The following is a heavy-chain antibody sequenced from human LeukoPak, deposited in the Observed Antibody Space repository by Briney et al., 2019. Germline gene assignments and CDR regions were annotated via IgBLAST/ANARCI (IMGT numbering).Heavy chain of an antibody. V-gene: IGHV3-48*04. CDR2: ISSSSSTI. CDR3: ARDGRDGYNWSPYYFDY. J-gene: IGHJ4*02. D-gene: IGHD5-24*01. Sequence: GGSLRLSCAASGFTFSSYSMNWVRQAPGKGLEWVSYISSSSSTIYYADSVKGRFTISRDNAKNSLYLQMNSLRAEDTAVYYCARDGRDGYNWSPYYFDYWGQGTLVTVSS. CDR1: GFTFSSYS.